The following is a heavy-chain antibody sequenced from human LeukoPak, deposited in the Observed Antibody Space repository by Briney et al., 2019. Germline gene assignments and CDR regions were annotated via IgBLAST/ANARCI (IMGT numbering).Heavy chain of an antibody. CDR2: IYYSGST. CDR1: GGSISSYY. Sequence: SETLSLTCTVSGGSISSYYWSWIRQPPGKGLEWIGYIYYSGSTNYNPSLKSRVTISVDTSKNQFSLKLSSVTAADTAVYYCARRNNFDWYFDLWGRGTLVTVSS. J-gene: IGHJ2*01. D-gene: IGHD1-1*01. CDR3: ARRNNFDWYFDL. V-gene: IGHV4-59*08.